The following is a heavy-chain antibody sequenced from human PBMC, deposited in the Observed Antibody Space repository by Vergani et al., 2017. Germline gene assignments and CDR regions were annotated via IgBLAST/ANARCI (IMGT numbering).Heavy chain of an antibody. D-gene: IGHD3-16*02. CDR1: GGSISSGGYY. CDR3: ARVQYDFIWVSYRQNWFDP. Sequence: QVQLQESGPGLVKPSQTLSLTCTVSGGSISSGGYYWSWIRQHPGKGLEWIGSIYYSGSNYYNPSLKSRVTISVDTSKNQFSLKLSSVTAADTAVYYCARVQYDFIWVSYRQNWFDPWGQGTLVTVSS. J-gene: IGHJ5*02. CDR2: IYYSGSN. V-gene: IGHV4-31*03.